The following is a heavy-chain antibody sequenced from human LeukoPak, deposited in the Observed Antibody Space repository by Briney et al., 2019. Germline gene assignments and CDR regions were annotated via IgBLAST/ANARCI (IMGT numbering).Heavy chain of an antibody. CDR1: GYSISSGYY. Sequence: SETLSLTCTVSGYSISSGYYWDWIRQSPGKGLEWIGSIYHSGNTYYNSSLKSRVTISVDTSKNQFSLKLSSVTAADTAVYYCARGPRISLVRGALEIDYWGQGTLVTVSS. V-gene: IGHV4-38-2*02. J-gene: IGHJ4*02. CDR2: IYHSGNT. D-gene: IGHD3-10*01. CDR3: ARGPRISLVRGALEIDY.